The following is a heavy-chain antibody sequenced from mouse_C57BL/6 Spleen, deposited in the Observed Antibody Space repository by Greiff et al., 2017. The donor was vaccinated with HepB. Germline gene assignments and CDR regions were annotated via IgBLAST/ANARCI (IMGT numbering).Heavy chain of an antibody. CDR2: ISSGSSTI. V-gene: IGHV5-17*01. J-gene: IGHJ1*03. Sequence: EVKLMESGGGLVKPGGSLKLSCAASGFTFSDYGMHWVRQAPEKGLEWVAYISSGSSTIYYADTVKGRFTISRDNVKNTLFLQMTSLRSEDTAMYYCANIKYYARRFPVWGTQTPLTVSS. D-gene: IGHD1-1*01. CDR1: GFTFSDYG. CDR3: ANIKYYARRFPV.